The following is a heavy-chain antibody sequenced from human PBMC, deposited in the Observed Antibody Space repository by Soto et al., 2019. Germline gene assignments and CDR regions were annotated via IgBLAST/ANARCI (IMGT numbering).Heavy chain of an antibody. CDR3: ARVVILVRTASTHYYYHMDV. Sequence: QVQLVQSGAEVRKPGSSVTVSCKPSGGTFSNYAISWVRQAPGQGLEWMGGIIPIVGTGSYAQKFQGRVTITADEPTTTAYIELSSLRFEDTAVYYCARVVILVRTASTHYYYHMDVWGPGTTVTVSS. V-gene: IGHV1-69*01. CDR2: IIPIVGTG. CDR1: GGTFSNYA. D-gene: IGHD2-2*01. J-gene: IGHJ6*02.